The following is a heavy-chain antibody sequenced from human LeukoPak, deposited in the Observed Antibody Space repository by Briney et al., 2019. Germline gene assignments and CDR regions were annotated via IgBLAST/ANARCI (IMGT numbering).Heavy chain of an antibody. CDR1: XFALSSHW. CDR3: ARNNGMDV. Sequence: RXSXXAXXFALSSHWMTWVRQVPGRGPEWVANVNRDGSETYYLDSVKGRFTISKDNAKNSLYLQMNSLRAEDTALYHCARNNGMDVWGQGTTVIVSS. J-gene: IGHJ6*02. V-gene: IGHV3-7*03. CDR2: VNRDGSET.